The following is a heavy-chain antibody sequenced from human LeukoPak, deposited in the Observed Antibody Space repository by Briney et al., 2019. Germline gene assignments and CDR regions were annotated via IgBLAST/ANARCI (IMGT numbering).Heavy chain of an antibody. Sequence: GGCRRRACAAAAFTFWKYAITGVRQAPGEGLEWVSAINGNGGSTYYADSVKGRFTISRDNSKNTLYLQMNSLRAEDTAVYYCAKGRVATIFSWGQGTLVTVSS. V-gene: IGHV3-23*01. CDR1: AFTFWKYA. J-gene: IGHJ4*02. CDR3: AKGRVATIFS. D-gene: IGHD5-24*01. CDR2: INGNGGST.